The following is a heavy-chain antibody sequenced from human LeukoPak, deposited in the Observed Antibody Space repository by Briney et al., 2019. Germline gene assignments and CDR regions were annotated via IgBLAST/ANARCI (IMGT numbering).Heavy chain of an antibody. V-gene: IGHV1-69*06. J-gene: IGHJ5*02. CDR1: GGTFSSYA. Sequence: SVKVSCKASGGTFSSYAISWVRQAPGQELEWMGGIIPIFGTANYAQKFQGRVTITADKSTSTAYMELSSLRSEDTAVYYCARRVPATAPPAWIDPWGQGTLVTVSS. D-gene: IGHD2-2*01. CDR2: IIPIFGTA. CDR3: ARRVPATAPPAWIDP.